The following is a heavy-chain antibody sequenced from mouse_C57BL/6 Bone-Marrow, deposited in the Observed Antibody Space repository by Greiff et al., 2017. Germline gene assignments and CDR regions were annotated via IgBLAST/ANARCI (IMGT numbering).Heavy chain of an antibody. CDR1: GFTFSSYA. Sequence: EVKVEESGGGLVKPGGSLKLSCAASGFTFSSYAMSWVRQTPEKRLEWVATISDGGSYTYYPDNVKGRFTISRDNAKNNLYLQMSHLKSEDTAMYYCERSVLFMDYWGQGTSVTVSS. CDR2: ISDGGSYT. V-gene: IGHV5-4*03. CDR3: ERSVLFMDY. J-gene: IGHJ4*01.